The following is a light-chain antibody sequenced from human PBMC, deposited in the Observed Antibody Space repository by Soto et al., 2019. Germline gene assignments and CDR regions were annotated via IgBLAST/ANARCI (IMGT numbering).Light chain of an antibody. CDR1: QNINNY. CDR3: QHTYTTPIT. V-gene: IGKV1-39*01. CDR2: DAS. J-gene: IGKJ5*01. Sequence: DIQMTQSPSSLSASVGDRVTITCQASQNINNYLNWYQQKPGRAPKLLIYDASNLEAGVPSRFRGSGSGTDFTLTISSLQPEDFATYYCQHTYTTPITFGQGTRLEIK.